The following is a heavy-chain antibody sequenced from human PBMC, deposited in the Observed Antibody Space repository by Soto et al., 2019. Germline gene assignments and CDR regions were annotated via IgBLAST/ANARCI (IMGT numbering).Heavy chain of an antibody. CDR2: ISGSRRNI. J-gene: IGHJ5*02. V-gene: IGHV3-21*01. CDR3: ARTWIRFGPNDH. Sequence: RLSCEAAGFAFNSYGINWVRQAPGKGLEWVSVISGSRRNIYYGDSVRGRFTITRDNAKKSVYLQMNSLRVEDTAIYYCARTWIRFGPNDHWGQGATVTVYS. CDR1: GFAFNSYG. D-gene: IGHD3-16*01.